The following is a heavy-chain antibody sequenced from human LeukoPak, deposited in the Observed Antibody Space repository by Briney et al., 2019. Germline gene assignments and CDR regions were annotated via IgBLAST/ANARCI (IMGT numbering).Heavy chain of an antibody. Sequence: GGSLRLSCAASGFTFSSYAMHWVRQAPGKGLEWVAVISYDGSNKYYADSVKGRFTISRDNSKNTLYLQMNSLRAEDTAVYYCARDRGSSSWYFLDYWGQGTLVTVSS. J-gene: IGHJ4*02. D-gene: IGHD6-13*01. CDR3: ARDRGSSSWYFLDY. CDR2: ISYDGSNK. V-gene: IGHV3-30*01. CDR1: GFTFSSYA.